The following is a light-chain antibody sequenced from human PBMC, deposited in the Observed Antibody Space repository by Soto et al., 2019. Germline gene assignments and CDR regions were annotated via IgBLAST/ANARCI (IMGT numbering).Light chain of an antibody. CDR2: DVT. CDR3: CSYAGTYTYV. Sequence: QSVLTQPRSVSGSPGQSVTISCTGTSSDVSRYKYVAWYQQHPGKAPKVVIYDVTERPSGVPDRFSGSWSDNTASLTTSRLQAEDEADYYCCSYAGTYTYVFGTGTKV. V-gene: IGLV2-11*01. J-gene: IGLJ1*01. CDR1: SSDVSRYKY.